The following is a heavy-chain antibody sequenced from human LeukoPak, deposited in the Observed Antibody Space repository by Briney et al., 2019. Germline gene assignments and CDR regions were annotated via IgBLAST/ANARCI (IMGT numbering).Heavy chain of an antibody. J-gene: IGHJ1*01. CDR3: ARDSPLYGSGSYYNDEYFQH. CDR1: GYTFTSYY. D-gene: IGHD3-10*01. V-gene: IGHV1-46*03. Sequence: ASVKVSCKASGYTFTSYYMHWVRQAPGQGLEWMGIINPSGGSTSYAQKFQGRVTMTRDTSTSTVYMVLSSLRSEDTAVYYCARDSPLYGSGSYYNDEYFQHWGQGTLVTVSS. CDR2: INPSGGST.